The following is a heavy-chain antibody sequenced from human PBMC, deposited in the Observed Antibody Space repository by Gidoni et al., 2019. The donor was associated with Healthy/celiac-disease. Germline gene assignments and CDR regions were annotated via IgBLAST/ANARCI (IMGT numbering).Heavy chain of an antibody. Sequence: EVQLLASGGGLVRPGGSLRLSWAASGFTFSSDALSWGRQAPGKGLELGSAISGSGGRTYYADSVKGRFTISRDNSKNTLYLQMNSLRAEDTAVYYCAKDRVVVVAAICYFDYWGQGTLVTVSS. J-gene: IGHJ4*02. CDR2: ISGSGGRT. V-gene: IGHV3-23*01. CDR1: GFTFSSDA. D-gene: IGHD2-15*01. CDR3: AKDRVVVVAAICYFDY.